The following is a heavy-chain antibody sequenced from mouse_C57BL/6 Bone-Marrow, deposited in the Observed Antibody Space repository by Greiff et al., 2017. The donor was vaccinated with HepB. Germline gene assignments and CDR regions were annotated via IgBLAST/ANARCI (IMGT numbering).Heavy chain of an antibody. Sequence: QVQLQQSGPELVKPGASVKISCKASGYAFSSSWMNWVKQRPGKGLEWIGRIYPGDGDTNYNGKFKGKATLTADKSSSTAYMQLSSLTSEDSAVYFCAREEVYDGYYLYYFDDWGQGTTLTVSS. CDR1: GYAFSSSW. CDR3: AREEVYDGYYLYYFDD. D-gene: IGHD2-3*01. J-gene: IGHJ2*01. CDR2: IYPGDGDT. V-gene: IGHV1-82*01.